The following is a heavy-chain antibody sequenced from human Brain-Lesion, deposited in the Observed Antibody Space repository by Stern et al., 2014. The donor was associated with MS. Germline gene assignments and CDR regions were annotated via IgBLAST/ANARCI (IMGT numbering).Heavy chain of an antibody. V-gene: IGHV3-72*01. J-gene: IGHJ4*02. Sequence: EVQLVESGGGLVRPGGSLRFSCAVSGFTFSDHYMDWVRQAPGKGLEWVGRSRNKPNSYPTEYAASVKGRFTVSRDDSKNLLYLQMNSLKTDDTAVYYCARGFHSFDSWGQGTLVTVSS. CDR3: ARGFHSFDS. CDR2: SRNKPNSYPT. CDR1: GFTFSDHY.